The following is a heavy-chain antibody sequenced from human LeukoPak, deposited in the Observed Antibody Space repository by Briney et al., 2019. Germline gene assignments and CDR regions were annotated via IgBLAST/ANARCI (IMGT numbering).Heavy chain of an antibody. CDR3: VRAAFYSSKWYWSA. D-gene: IGHD6-13*01. V-gene: IGHV3-74*01. J-gene: IGHJ4*02. Sequence: GGSLRLSCAASGFSFSSYWMHWVRQAPGKGLVWVSRMNSDESTTNYADSVKSRFTISRDNAKNTLYLQMNSLRAEDTAVYYCVRAAFYSSKWYWSAWGQGTLVTVSS. CDR1: GFSFSSYW. CDR2: MNSDESTT.